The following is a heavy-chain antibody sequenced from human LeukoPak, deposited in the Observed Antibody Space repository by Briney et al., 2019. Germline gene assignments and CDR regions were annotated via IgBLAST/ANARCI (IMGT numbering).Heavy chain of an antibody. CDR2: ISAYNGDT. Sequence: ASVKVSCKASGGTFSSYTISWVRQAPGQGLEWMGWISAYNGDTNYVQKLQGRVTMTTDTSTSTVYMELRSLRFDDTAVYYCARASQRLGDSDYWGQGTLVTVSS. J-gene: IGHJ4*02. D-gene: IGHD6-25*01. CDR3: ARASQRLGDSDY. CDR1: GGTFSSYT. V-gene: IGHV1-18*01.